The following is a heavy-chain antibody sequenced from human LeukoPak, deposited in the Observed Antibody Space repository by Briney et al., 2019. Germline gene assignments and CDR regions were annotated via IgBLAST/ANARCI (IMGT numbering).Heavy chain of an antibody. CDR2: ISSSSSYI. CDR3: ARDRSGSYLDAFDI. J-gene: IGHJ3*02. D-gene: IGHD1-26*01. CDR1: GFTLSSYS. Sequence: PGGSLRLSCAASGFTLSSYSMNWVRQAPGKGLEWVSSISSSSSYIYYADSVKGRFTISRDNAKNSLYLQMNSLRAEDTAVYYCARDRSGSYLDAFDIWGQGTMVTVSS. V-gene: IGHV3-21*01.